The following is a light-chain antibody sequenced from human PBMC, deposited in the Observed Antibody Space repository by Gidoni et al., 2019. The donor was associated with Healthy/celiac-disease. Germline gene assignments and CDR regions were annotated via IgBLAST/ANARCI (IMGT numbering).Light chain of an antibody. J-gene: IGKJ4*01. CDR2: DAS. CDR3: QQYDNLLT. V-gene: IGKV1-33*01. Sequence: DIQMTQSPSSLSASVGDRVTITCQASQDISNYLNWYQQKPGKAHKLLIYDASNLETGVPARVSGSGSGTDFTFTISSLQPEEIATYYCQQYDNLLTFGGXTKVEIK. CDR1: QDISNY.